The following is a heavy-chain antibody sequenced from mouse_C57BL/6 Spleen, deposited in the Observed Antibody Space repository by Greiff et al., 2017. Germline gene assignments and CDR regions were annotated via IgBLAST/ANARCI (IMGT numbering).Heavy chain of an antibody. Sequence: DVQLQESGPGLVKPSQSLSLTCSVTGYSITSGYYWNWIRQFPGNKLEWMGYISYDGSNNYNPSLKNRISITRDTSKNQFFLKLNSVTTEDTATYYCARVYYYDFAWFAYWGQGTLVTVSA. J-gene: IGHJ3*01. CDR1: GYSITSGYY. D-gene: IGHD2-4*01. V-gene: IGHV3-6*01. CDR2: ISYDGSN. CDR3: ARVYYYDFAWFAY.